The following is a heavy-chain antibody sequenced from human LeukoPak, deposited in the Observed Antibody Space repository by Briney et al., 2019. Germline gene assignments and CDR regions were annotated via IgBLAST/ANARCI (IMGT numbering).Heavy chain of an antibody. J-gene: IGHJ4*02. CDR3: ARIRDSEGEYYYDSSGYYYFDY. V-gene: IGHV1-46*01. Sequence: ASVKVSCKASGYTFTSYYMHWVRQAPGQGLEWMGIINPSGGSTSYAQKFQGRVTMTRDTSTSTVYMELSSLRSEDTAVYYCARIRDSEGEYYYDSSGYYYFDYWGQGTLVTVSS. D-gene: IGHD3-22*01. CDR1: GYTFTSYY. CDR2: INPSGGST.